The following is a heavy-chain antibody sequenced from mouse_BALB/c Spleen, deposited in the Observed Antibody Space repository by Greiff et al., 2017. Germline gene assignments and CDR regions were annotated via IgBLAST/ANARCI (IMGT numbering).Heavy chain of an antibody. CDR1: GFTFSSFG. Sequence: EVQRVESGGGLVQPGGSRKLSCAASGFTFSSFGMHWVRQAPEKGLEWVAYISSGSSTIYYADTVKGRFTISRDNPKNTLFLQMTSLRSEDTAMYYCARSLITTAPFADWGQGTLVTVSA. J-gene: IGHJ3*01. D-gene: IGHD1-2*01. CDR2: ISSGSSTI. V-gene: IGHV5-17*02. CDR3: ARSLITTAPFAD.